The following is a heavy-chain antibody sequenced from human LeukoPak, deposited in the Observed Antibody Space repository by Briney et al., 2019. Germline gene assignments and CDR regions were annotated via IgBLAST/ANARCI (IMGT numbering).Heavy chain of an antibody. D-gene: IGHD4-17*01. CDR3: ARVMTTVTTGIDY. CDR1: GGSISSSNW. CDR2: IYHRGST. V-gene: IGHV4-4*02. J-gene: IGHJ4*02. Sequence: SETLSLTCAVSGGSISSSNWWWWVRQPPGKGLEWSGEIYHRGSTNYNPSLKSRITISVDKSKNQFPLQLSSVTAADTAVYYCARVMTTVTTGIDYWGQGTLVTVSS.